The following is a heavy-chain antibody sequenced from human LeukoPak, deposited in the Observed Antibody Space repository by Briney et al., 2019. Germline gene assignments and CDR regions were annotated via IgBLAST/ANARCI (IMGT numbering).Heavy chain of an antibody. CDR3: ARVGGYPLSAFDI. Sequence: PSEILSLTCTVSGGSIKSYYWSWIRQPPGKGLEWIGYIYYSESANYNPSLKSRLTISVDTSKNQFSLKLNSVTAADTAVYYCARVGGYPLSAFDIWGQGTMVTVSS. J-gene: IGHJ3*02. D-gene: IGHD3-22*01. CDR2: IYYSESA. V-gene: IGHV4-59*08. CDR1: GGSIKSYY.